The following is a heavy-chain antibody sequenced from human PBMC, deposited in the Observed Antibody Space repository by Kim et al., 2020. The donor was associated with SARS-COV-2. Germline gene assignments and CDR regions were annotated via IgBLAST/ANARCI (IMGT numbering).Heavy chain of an antibody. CDR2: ISYDGSNK. V-gene: IGHV3-30*18. CDR3: AKGRRYYYDSSGYYPNYYYYYGMDV. Sequence: GGSLRLSCAASGFTFSSYGMHWVRQAPGKGLEWVAVISYDGSNKYYADSVKGRFTISRDNSKNTLYLQMNSLRAEDTAVYYCAKGRRYYYDSSGYYPNYYYYYGMDVWGQGTTVTVSS. J-gene: IGHJ6*02. CDR1: GFTFSSYG. D-gene: IGHD3-22*01.